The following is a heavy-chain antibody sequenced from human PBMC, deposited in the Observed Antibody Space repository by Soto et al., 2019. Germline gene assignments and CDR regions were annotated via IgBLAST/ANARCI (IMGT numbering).Heavy chain of an antibody. CDR1: GYTFTSYG. Sequence: ASVKVSCKTSGYTFTSYGISWVRQAPGQGLECMGWISTFNGNAHYAQNLQDRVTMAIDTSTSTAYLELTGLRSDDTGVYYCARLNGYSTGWFATWGQGTLVTVSS. J-gene: IGHJ5*02. D-gene: IGHD2-8*02. CDR2: ISTFNGNA. V-gene: IGHV1-18*04. CDR3: ARLNGYSTGWFAT.